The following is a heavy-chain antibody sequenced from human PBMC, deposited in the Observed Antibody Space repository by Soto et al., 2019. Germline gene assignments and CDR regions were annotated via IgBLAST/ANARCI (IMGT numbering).Heavy chain of an antibody. CDR2: IYYSGST. Sequence: QVQLQESGPGLVKPSQTLSLTCTVSGGSISSGDYYWSWIRQPPGKGLEWIGYIYYSGSTYYNPALKRRVTISVDTSKNQFSLKLSSVTAADTAVYYCARLEYYYGSGSPSPNDYWGQGTLVTVSS. D-gene: IGHD3-10*01. J-gene: IGHJ4*02. CDR1: GGSISSGDYY. CDR3: ARLEYYYGSGSPSPNDY. V-gene: IGHV4-30-4*01.